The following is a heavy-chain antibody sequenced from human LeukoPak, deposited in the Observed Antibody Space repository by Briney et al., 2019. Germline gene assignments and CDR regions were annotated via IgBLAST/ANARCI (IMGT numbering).Heavy chain of an antibody. J-gene: IGHJ6*02. CDR2: IYSGAST. Sequence: PGGSLRLSCAASGFTVSSNYMSWVRQAPGKGLEWVSSIYSGASTYYADSVKGRFTISRDNSKNTLYLQMNSLGAEDTAVYYCARDNMVRGLYYYYYGMDVWGQGTTVTVSS. D-gene: IGHD3-10*01. CDR1: GFTVSSNY. CDR3: ARDNMVRGLYYYYYGMDV. V-gene: IGHV3-66*01.